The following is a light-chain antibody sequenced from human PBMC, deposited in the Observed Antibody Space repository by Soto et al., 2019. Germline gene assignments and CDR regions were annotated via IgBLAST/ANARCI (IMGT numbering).Light chain of an antibody. Sequence: SVLTQPPSASGTPGQRVTISCSGGSSNIGSNTVNWYQQLPGTAPNLLIYSNNQRPSGVPDRFSGSKSGTSAALAISGLQSEDEADDDCAAWDDSLNAVVFGGGTKLTVL. V-gene: IGLV1-44*01. CDR2: SNN. J-gene: IGLJ2*01. CDR3: AAWDDSLNAVV. CDR1: SSNIGSNT.